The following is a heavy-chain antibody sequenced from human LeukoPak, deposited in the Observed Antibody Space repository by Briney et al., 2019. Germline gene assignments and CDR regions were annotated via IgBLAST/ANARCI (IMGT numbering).Heavy chain of an antibody. Sequence: PGGSLRLSCTASGFTFGDYAMSWVRQAPGKGLEWVGFIRSKAYGGTTEYAASVKGRFTISRDDSKSIAYLQMNSLKTEDTAVYYCTRVLLLWFGELLWVNYWGQGTLVNVSS. CDR2: IRSKAYGGTT. D-gene: IGHD3-10*01. CDR1: GFTFGDYA. V-gene: IGHV3-49*04. CDR3: TRVLLLWFGELLWVNY. J-gene: IGHJ4*02.